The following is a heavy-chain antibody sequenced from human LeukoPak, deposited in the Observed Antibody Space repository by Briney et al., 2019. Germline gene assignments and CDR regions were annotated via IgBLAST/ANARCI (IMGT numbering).Heavy chain of an antibody. CDR3: AKGIAVAGTLLTPPDC. Sequence: GGSLRLSCAGSGFTFSSYIMNWVRHAPGKELEWVSSISESSVYINYADSVKGRFTISRDNAKYSLYLQMTSLRAEDTAVYYCAKGIAVAGTLLTPPDCWGQGTLVTVSS. CDR2: ISESSVYI. CDR1: GFTFSSYI. J-gene: IGHJ4*02. V-gene: IGHV3-21*01. D-gene: IGHD6-19*01.